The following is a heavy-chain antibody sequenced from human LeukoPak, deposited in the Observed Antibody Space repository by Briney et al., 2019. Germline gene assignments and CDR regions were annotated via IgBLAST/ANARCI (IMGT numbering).Heavy chain of an antibody. CDR2: IWYDGSNK. J-gene: IGHJ4*02. Sequence: GGSLRLSCAASGFTFSSYGMHWVRQAPGKGLEWVAVIWYDGSNKYYADSVKGRFTISRDNSKNTLYLQMNSLRAEDTAVYYCTRSYNYYDSSGYCGFDYWGQGTLVTVSS. CDR1: GFTFSSYG. D-gene: IGHD3-22*01. CDR3: TRSYNYYDSSGYCGFDY. V-gene: IGHV3-33*01.